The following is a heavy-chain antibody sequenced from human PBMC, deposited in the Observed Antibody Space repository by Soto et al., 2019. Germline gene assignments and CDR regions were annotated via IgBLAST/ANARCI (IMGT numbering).Heavy chain of an antibody. D-gene: IGHD2-2*01. V-gene: IGHV3-23*01. J-gene: IGHJ6*02. CDR3: AKGVVPAANSYYYYGMDV. CDR2: ISGSGGST. CDR1: GFTFSSYA. Sequence: VSLRLSCAASGFTFSSYAMSWVRQAPGKGLEWVSAISGSGGSTYYADSVKGRFTISRDNSKNTLYLQMNSLRAEDTAVYYCAKGVVPAANSYYYYGMDVWGQGTTVTVSS.